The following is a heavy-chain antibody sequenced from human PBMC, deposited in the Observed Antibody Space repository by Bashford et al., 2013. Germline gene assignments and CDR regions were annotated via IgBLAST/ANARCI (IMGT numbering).Heavy chain of an antibody. D-gene: IGHD2-2*01. Sequence: GESLKISCKGSGFTFRDYWIGWVRQMPGKGLEWMGIIYPGDSDTRYSPSFQGQVTISADKSISTAYLQWSSLKASDTAMYYCGVVPPGWNWFDPWGQGTLVTVSS. V-gene: IGHV5-51*01. J-gene: IGHJ5*02. CDR2: IYPGDSDT. CDR1: GFTFRDYW. CDR3: GVVPPGWNWFDP.